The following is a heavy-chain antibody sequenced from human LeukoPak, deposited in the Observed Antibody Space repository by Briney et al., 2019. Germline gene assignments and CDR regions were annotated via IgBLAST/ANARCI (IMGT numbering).Heavy chain of an antibody. CDR2: ISVRSNYR. CDR3: GSLRRNNDRSGYYYYYDY. Sequence: GGSLRLSCAASGYTFSDFSVNWVRQAPGKGLEWVSSISVRSNYRYYADSVRGRFTISRDDARDSLFLQMNSLRAEDTAVYFCGSLRRNNDRSGYYYYYDYWGQGTLVTVSS. J-gene: IGHJ4*02. D-gene: IGHD3-22*01. CDR1: GYTFSDFS. V-gene: IGHV3-21*01.